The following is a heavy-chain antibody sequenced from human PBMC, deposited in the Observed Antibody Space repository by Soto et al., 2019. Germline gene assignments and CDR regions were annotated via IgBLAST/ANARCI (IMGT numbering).Heavy chain of an antibody. V-gene: IGHV3-74*01. CDR3: AVAVAGPTAIGY. Sequence: EVQLVESGGGLVQPGGSLRLSCAASGFTFSIYWMHWVRQAPGKGLVWVSRINSDGSSTSYADSVKGRFTISRDNAKNTLYLQMNSLRAEDKAVYYCAVAVAGPTAIGYWGQGTLVTVSS. CDR1: GFTFSIYW. J-gene: IGHJ4*02. D-gene: IGHD6-19*01. CDR2: INSDGSST.